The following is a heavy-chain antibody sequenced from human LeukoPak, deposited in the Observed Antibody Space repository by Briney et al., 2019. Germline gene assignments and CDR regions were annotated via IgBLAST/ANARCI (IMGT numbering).Heavy chain of an antibody. CDR3: ALGPYYYDSSGLFDP. CDR2: ITPFNGNT. D-gene: IGHD3-22*01. J-gene: IGHJ5*02. V-gene: IGHV1-45*02. Sequence: GASVKVSCKASGYTFTYRYLHWVRQAPGQALEWMGWITPFNGNTNYAQKFQDRVTITRDRSKSTAYMELSSLRSEDTAMYYCALGPYYYDSSGLFDPWGQGTLVTVSS. CDR1: GYTFTYRY.